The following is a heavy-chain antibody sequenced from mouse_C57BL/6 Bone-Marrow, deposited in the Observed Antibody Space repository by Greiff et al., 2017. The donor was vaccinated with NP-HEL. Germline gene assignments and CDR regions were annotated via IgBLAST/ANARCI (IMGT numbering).Heavy chain of an antibody. Sequence: EVQGVESGGGLVQPGGSLKLSCAASGFTFSDYGMAWVRQAPRKGPEWVAFISNLAYSIYYADTVTGRFTISRENAKNTLYLEMSSLRSEDTAMYYCARNWDRYYAMDYWGQGTSVTVSS. CDR2: ISNLAYSI. V-gene: IGHV5-15*01. D-gene: IGHD4-1*01. CDR3: ARNWDRYYAMDY. J-gene: IGHJ4*01. CDR1: GFTFSDYG.